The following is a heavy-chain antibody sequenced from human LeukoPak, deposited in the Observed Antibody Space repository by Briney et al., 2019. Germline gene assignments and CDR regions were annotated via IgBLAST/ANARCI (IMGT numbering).Heavy chain of an antibody. CDR1: GFTFSSYA. J-gene: IGHJ4*02. CDR2: ISGSGGST. CDR3: AKVYDFWSGYGHFDY. V-gene: IGHV3-23*01. Sequence: GGSLRLSCAASGFTFSSYAMSWVRQAPGKGLEWVSAISGSGGSTYYADSVKGRFTISRDNSKNTLYLQMNSLRAEDTAVYYCAKVYDFWSGYGHFDYWGQGTLVTVSS. D-gene: IGHD3-3*01.